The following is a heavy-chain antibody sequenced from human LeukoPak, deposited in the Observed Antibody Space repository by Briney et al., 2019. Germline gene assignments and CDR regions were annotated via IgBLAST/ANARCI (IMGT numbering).Heavy chain of an antibody. V-gene: IGHV3-23*01. D-gene: IGHD6-19*01. CDR2: VSGSGDNT. J-gene: IGHJ3*02. CDR1: GITFRSYA. Sequence: LSGGSLRLSCAASGITFRSYAMSWVRQAPGKGLEWVSAVSGSGDNTYYADSVKGRFIISRDNSKNTLHLQMNSLRAEDTAVYYCAAQWLVLGAFDIWGQGTMVTVSS. CDR3: AAQWLVLGAFDI.